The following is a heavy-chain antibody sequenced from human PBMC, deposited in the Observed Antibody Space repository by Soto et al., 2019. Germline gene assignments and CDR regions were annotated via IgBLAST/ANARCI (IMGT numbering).Heavy chain of an antibody. V-gene: IGHV3-33*01. Sequence: QVQLVESGGGVVQPGWSLRLSCAASGFTFSSYGMHWVRQAPGKGLEWVSVIWYDGSNKYYADSVKGRFTIYRDNSKNTLYLQMNSLRAEDTAVYYCARDNGYGVAVAGAFDIWGQGTMVTVSS. J-gene: IGHJ3*02. CDR1: GFTFSSYG. D-gene: IGHD6-19*01. CDR3: ARDNGYGVAVAGAFDI. CDR2: IWYDGSNK.